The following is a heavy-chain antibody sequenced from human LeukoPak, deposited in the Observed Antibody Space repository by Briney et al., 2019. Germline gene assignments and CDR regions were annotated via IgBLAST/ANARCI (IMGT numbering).Heavy chain of an antibody. CDR1: GFTFSSYE. J-gene: IGHJ3*02. D-gene: IGHD3-16*01. V-gene: IGHV3-21*05. CDR3: ARGEFGDI. Sequence: PGGSLRLSCAASGFTFSSYEMNWVRQAPGEGLEWVSYISSSSSYTNYADSVKGRFTISRDNAKNSLYLQMNSLRAEDTAVYYCARGEFGDIWGQGTMVTVSS. CDR2: ISSSSSYT.